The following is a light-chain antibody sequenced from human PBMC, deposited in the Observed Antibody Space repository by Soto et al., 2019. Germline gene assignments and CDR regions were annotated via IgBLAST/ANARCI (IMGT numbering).Light chain of an antibody. V-gene: IGKV3-15*01. CDR3: QQYSSWPPYT. CDR2: GAS. J-gene: IGKJ2*01. Sequence: EIVMTQSPATLSVSPGERATLSCRASQSISSNLAWYQQKPGQAPRLLIYGASTRATEIPDRFSGSGFGTEFTLTISSLQSEDFAIYYCQQYSSWPPYTFGQGTKLESK. CDR1: QSISSN.